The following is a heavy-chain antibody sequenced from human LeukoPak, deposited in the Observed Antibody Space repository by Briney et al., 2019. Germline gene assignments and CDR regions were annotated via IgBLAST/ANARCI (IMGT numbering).Heavy chain of an antibody. CDR3: ARGPPTTRKRWFDP. J-gene: IGHJ5*02. Sequence: SETLSLTCTVSGGSISSYYWSWIRQPPGKGLEWIGEINHSGSTNYNPSLKSRVTISVDTSKNQFSLKLSSVTAADTAVYYCARGPPTTRKRWFDPWGQGTLVTVSS. D-gene: IGHD4-17*01. CDR1: GGSISSYY. CDR2: INHSGST. V-gene: IGHV4-34*01.